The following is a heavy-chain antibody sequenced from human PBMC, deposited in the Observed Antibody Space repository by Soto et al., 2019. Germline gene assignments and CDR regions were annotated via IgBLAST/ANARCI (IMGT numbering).Heavy chain of an antibody. Sequence: SETLSLTCAVYGGSFSGYYWSWIRQPPGKGLEWIGEINHSGSTNYNPSLKSRVTISVDTSKNQFSLKLSSVTAADTAVYYCARGYRIVVVVAAGDYFDYWGQGTLVTVSS. CDR1: GGSFSGYY. D-gene: IGHD2-15*01. CDR3: ARGYRIVVVVAAGDYFDY. CDR2: INHSGST. J-gene: IGHJ4*02. V-gene: IGHV4-34*01.